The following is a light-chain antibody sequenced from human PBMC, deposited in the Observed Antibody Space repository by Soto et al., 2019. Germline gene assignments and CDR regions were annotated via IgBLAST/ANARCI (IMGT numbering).Light chain of an antibody. V-gene: IGLV1-40*01. CDR1: SSNIGAGYD. J-gene: IGLJ1*01. Sequence: QSVLTQPPSVSGAPGQRVTISCTGSSSNIGAGYDVHWYQQLPGTAPKLLIYGNSNRPSGVPDRFSGSKSGTSASLAITGLQPEDEADYYCQSYDSSLSRPGLFGTGTKLTVL. CDR3: QSYDSSLSRPGL. CDR2: GNS.